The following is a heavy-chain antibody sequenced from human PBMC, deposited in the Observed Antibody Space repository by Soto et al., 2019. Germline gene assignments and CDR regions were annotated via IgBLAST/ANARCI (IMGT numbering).Heavy chain of an antibody. V-gene: IGHV1-69*01. CDR1: GGTFSSYA. D-gene: IGHD3-10*01. Sequence: QVQLVQSGAEVKKPGSSVKVSCKASGGTFSSYAISWVRQAPGQGLEWMGGIIPIFGTANYAKKFQGRVTIAADESTSTAYMEMSSLGSEDTAVYYCARDTNMVRGVIIGAFDIWGQGRMVTVSS. CDR3: ARDTNMVRGVIIGAFDI. CDR2: IIPIFGTA. J-gene: IGHJ3*02.